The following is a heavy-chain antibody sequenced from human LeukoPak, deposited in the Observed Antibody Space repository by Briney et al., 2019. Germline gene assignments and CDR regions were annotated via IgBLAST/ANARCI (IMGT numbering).Heavy chain of an antibody. CDR3: AKDLSMIVVLNGMDV. D-gene: IGHD3-22*01. J-gene: IGHJ6*02. Sequence: GGSLRPSCVASGFTFSSYAMSWVRQAPGKGLEWVSAISGSGGSTYYADSVKGRFTISRDNSKNTLYLQMNSLRAEDTAVYYCAKDLSMIVVLNGMDVWGQGTTVTVSS. CDR1: GFTFSSYA. CDR2: ISGSGGST. V-gene: IGHV3-23*01.